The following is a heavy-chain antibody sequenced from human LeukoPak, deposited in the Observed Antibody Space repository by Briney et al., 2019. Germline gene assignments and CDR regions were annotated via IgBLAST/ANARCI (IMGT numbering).Heavy chain of an antibody. CDR2: IIPIFGTA. J-gene: IGHJ5*02. Sequence: SVKVSCKASGGTFSSYAISWVRQAPGRGLEWMGGIIPIFGTANYAQKFQGRVTITADESTSTAYMELSSLRSEDTAVYYCARDPNYYGSGSYYSPFWFDPWGQRTLVTVSS. V-gene: IGHV1-69*13. D-gene: IGHD3-10*01. CDR1: GGTFSSYA. CDR3: ARDPNYYGSGSYYSPFWFDP.